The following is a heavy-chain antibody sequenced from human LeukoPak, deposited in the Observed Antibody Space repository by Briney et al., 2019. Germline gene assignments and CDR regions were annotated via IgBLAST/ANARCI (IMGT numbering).Heavy chain of an antibody. CDR3: ARAYCGGDCNSGYAFDI. CDR1: GFTFDDYA. CDR2: ISWNSGTI. Sequence: GGSLRLSCAASGFTFDDYAMHWVRQAPGKGLEWVSGISWNSGTIAYADSVNGRFTISRDNAKTSLYLQMNSLRAEDMALYYCARAYCGGDCNSGYAFDIWGQGTMVTVSS. J-gene: IGHJ3*02. D-gene: IGHD2-21*02. V-gene: IGHV3-9*03.